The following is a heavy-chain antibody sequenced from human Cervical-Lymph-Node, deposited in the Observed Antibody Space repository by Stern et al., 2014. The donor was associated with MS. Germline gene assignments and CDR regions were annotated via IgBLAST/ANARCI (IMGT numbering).Heavy chain of an antibody. V-gene: IGHV3-23*04. CDR2: ISSSGFTT. CDR3: ARESGGSDPTNQYYYGMDV. D-gene: IGHD1-26*01. Sequence: EVQLVESGGTLVQSGGSLRLSCAASGFTFNNHAMSWVRQAPGKGLEWVSAISSSGFTTFYADSVRGRFTISRDNSKNTLYLQMSTLRAEDTAMYYCARESGGSDPTNQYYYGMDVWGQGTTVTVSS. J-gene: IGHJ6*02. CDR1: GFTFNNHA.